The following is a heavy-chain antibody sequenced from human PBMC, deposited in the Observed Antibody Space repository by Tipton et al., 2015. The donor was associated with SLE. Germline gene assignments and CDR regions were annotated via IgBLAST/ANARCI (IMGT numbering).Heavy chain of an antibody. V-gene: IGHV4-59*11. CDR3: ARDSSSGVDY. Sequence: TLSLTCTVSGGSISSHYWSWIRQPPGKGLEWIGYIYYSGSTNYNPSLKSRVTISVDTSKNQFSLKLSSVTAANTAVYYCARDSSSGVDYWAREPWSPSPQ. CDR1: GGSISSHY. D-gene: IGHD6-19*01. J-gene: IGHJ4*02. CDR2: IYYSGST.